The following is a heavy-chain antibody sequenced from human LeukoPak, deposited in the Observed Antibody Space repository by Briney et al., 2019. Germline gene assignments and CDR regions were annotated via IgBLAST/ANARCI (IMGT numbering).Heavy chain of an antibody. CDR2: IIPIFGTA. J-gene: IGHJ4*02. CDR1: GYNFDRYG. V-gene: IGHV1-69*13. Sequence: SVKVSCTGSGYNFDRYGVSWVRQAPGQGLEWMGGIIPIFGTANYAQKFQGRVTITADESTSTAYMELSSLRSEDTAVYYCARASSRYNWNYSLDYWGQGTLVTVSS. CDR3: ARASSRYNWNYSLDY. D-gene: IGHD1-7*01.